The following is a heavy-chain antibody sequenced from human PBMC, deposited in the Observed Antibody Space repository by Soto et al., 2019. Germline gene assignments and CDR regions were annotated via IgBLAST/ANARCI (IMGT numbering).Heavy chain of an antibody. Sequence: SETLSLTCTVSGGSISSYHWSWIRQPPGKGLEWIGYIYYSGSTNYNPSLKSRVTISVDTSKNQFSLKLSSVTAADTAVYYCARGRQLQVGEYWFDPWGQGTLVTVSS. CDR1: GGSISSYH. D-gene: IGHD1-26*01. CDR2: IYYSGST. CDR3: ARGRQLQVGEYWFDP. V-gene: IGHV4-59*01. J-gene: IGHJ5*02.